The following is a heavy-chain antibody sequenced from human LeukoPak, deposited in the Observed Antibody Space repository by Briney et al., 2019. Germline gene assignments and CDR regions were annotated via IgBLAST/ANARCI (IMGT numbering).Heavy chain of an antibody. D-gene: IGHD2-2*03. CDR1: GFTVSGNY. V-gene: IGHV3-53*05. CDR3: ANDPGYCSSTSCYGYYYMDV. Sequence: GGSLRLSCAASGFTVSGNYMSWVRQAPGKGLEWVSVIYSGGSTYYADSVKGRFTISRDNSKNTLYLQMNSLRAEDTAVYYCANDPGYCSSTSCYGYYYMDVWGKGTTVTVSS. CDR2: IYSGGST. J-gene: IGHJ6*03.